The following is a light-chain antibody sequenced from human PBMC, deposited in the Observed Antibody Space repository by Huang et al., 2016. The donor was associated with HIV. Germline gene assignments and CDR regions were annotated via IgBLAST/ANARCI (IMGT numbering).Light chain of an antibody. CDR2: ATS. CDR3: QQTDRFSIT. J-gene: IGKJ5*01. CDR1: QDISSY. Sequence: DIQMTQSPSSVSASVGERVTITFRASQDISSYVAWYQQKPGKAPKLLIYATSTLQSGVPSRFSGSSSGTEFTLTISSLQPEDFATYYCQQTDRFSITFGQGTRLEIK. V-gene: IGKV1-12*01.